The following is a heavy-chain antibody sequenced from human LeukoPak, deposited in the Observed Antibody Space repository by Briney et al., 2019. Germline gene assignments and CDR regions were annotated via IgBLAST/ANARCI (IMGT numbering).Heavy chain of an antibody. Sequence: ASVKVSCKASGYTFTGNYIHWVRQAPGQGLEWMRWINPNSGGTNYAQSFQGRVTVTSDTSISTAYMELSRLRSDDTAVYYCARGAGHSYGNFDYWGQETLVTVSS. CDR1: GYTFTGNY. CDR2: INPNSGGT. CDR3: ARGAGHSYGNFDY. D-gene: IGHD5-18*01. J-gene: IGHJ4*02. V-gene: IGHV1-2*02.